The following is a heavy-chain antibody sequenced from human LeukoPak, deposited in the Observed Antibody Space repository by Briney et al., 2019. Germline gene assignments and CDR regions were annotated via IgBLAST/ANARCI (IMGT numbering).Heavy chain of an antibody. Sequence: ASVKVSCKASGYTFTSYGISWVRQAPGQGLEWMGWISTYSDNTNYAQNLQGRVTMTTDTSTSTAYMELRSLRSDDTAVYYCARVGAYYYMDVWGKGTTVTVSS. D-gene: IGHD3-16*01. J-gene: IGHJ6*03. CDR3: ARVGAYYYMDV. CDR1: GYTFTSYG. V-gene: IGHV1-18*01. CDR2: ISTYSDNT.